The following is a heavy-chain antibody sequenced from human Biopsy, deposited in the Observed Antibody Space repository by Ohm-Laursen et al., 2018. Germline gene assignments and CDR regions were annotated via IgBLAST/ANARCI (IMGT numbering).Heavy chain of an antibody. CDR3: ARRGSGGRSFDY. CDR1: VGSFSGYY. Sequence: SETLSLTCAVYVGSFSGYYWTWIRQPPGKGLEWIGEINHSGSTNYNPSLKSRVSISVDTSKNQFSLKLNSVTVADTAVFYCARRGSGGRSFDYWGQGSLVTVSS. V-gene: IGHV4-34*01. D-gene: IGHD3-16*01. CDR2: INHSGST. J-gene: IGHJ4*02.